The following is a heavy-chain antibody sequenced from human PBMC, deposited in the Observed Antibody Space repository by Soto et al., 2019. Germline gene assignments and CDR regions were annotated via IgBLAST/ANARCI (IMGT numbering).Heavy chain of an antibody. CDR1: GFTVSNNY. D-gene: IGHD3-22*01. CDR3: ARGLNYFDHHAFDI. V-gene: IGHV3-53*01. Sequence: EAQLVESGGGLIQPGGSLRLSCAASGFTVSNNYMVWVRQAPGKGLEWVSVIYSGGSTYYADSAKGRFTISRDKSNNTRYLQMNTLKAEDTAVYYCARGLNYFDHHAFDIGGQGTMVTVSS. CDR2: IYSGGST. J-gene: IGHJ3*02.